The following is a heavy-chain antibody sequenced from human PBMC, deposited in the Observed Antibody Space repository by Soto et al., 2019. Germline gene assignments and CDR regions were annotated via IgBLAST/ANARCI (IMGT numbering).Heavy chain of an antibody. D-gene: IGHD2-15*01. J-gene: IGHJ6*02. CDR2: IVVGGGNT. Sequence: GASVKVSCKASGFTFSSSAVQWVRQARGQRLEWIGWIVVGGGNTNYAQKFQERVAITRDMSTSTAYMELRSLRSEDTAVYYCAAGYCSGGSCYQRYYYGMDVWGQGTTLTVSS. CDR3: AAGYCSGGSCYQRYYYGMDV. CDR1: GFTFSSSA. V-gene: IGHV1-58*01.